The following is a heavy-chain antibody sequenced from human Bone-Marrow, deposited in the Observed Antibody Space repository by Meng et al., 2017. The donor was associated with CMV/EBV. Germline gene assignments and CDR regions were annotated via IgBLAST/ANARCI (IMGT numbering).Heavy chain of an antibody. V-gene: IGHV1-18*01. CDR2: ISAYNGNT. D-gene: IGHD2-2*01. CDR1: GGTFSSYA. CDR3: ARDVGGLNDQLQYNWFDP. Sequence: ASVKVSCKASGGTFSSYAISWVRQAPGQGLEWMGWISAYNGNTNYAQKLQGRVTMTRDTSISTAYMELSRLRSDDTAVYYCARDVGGLNDQLQYNWFDPWGQGTLVTVSS. J-gene: IGHJ5*02.